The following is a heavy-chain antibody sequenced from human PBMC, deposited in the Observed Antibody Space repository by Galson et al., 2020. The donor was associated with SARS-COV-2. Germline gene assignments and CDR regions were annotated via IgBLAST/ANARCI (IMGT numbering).Heavy chain of an antibody. V-gene: IGHV3-23*01. D-gene: IGHD2-2*01. Sequence: GESLKISCAASGFAFSSYAMNWVRQAPGKGLQWVSTISGSGATTSYADSVKGRFTISRDNSKNTLYLRMNSLRAEDTALYYCAKTLYSSSRPFDYWGLGTRVSVSS. CDR3: AKTLYSSSRPFDY. J-gene: IGHJ4*02. CDR2: ISGSGATT. CDR1: GFAFSSYA.